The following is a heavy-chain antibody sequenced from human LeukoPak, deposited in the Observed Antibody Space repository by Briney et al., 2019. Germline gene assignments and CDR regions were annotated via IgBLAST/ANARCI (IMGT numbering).Heavy chain of an antibody. Sequence: PSETLSLTCTVSGGSISSVNYYWSWIRQPAGKGLEWIGRIFTSGSTNYNPSLKSRVTMSVDTSKNQFSLKLSSVTVADTAVYYCARGDYYYDSSGSNDAFDIWGQGTMVTVSS. CDR2: IFTSGST. CDR1: GGSISSVNYY. D-gene: IGHD3-22*01. V-gene: IGHV4-61*02. CDR3: ARGDYYYDSSGSNDAFDI. J-gene: IGHJ3*02.